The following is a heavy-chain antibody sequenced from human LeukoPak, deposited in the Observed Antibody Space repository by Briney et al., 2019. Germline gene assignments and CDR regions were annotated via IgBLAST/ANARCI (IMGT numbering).Heavy chain of an antibody. Sequence: PSETLSLTCSVSGGSISSYYWSWIRQPPGKGLEWIGYIYNSESTNYSPSLKSRVTISVDTSKNQFSLKLSSVTAADTAVYYCARTSHGENFGVVIIEEYYFDYWGQGTLVTVSS. J-gene: IGHJ4*02. V-gene: IGHV4-59*12. CDR2: IYNSEST. CDR3: ARTSHGENFGVVIIEEYYFDY. CDR1: GGSISSYY. D-gene: IGHD3-3*01.